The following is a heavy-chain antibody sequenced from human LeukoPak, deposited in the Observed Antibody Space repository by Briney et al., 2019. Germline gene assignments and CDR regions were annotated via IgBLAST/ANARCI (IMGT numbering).Heavy chain of an antibody. CDR1: GFTFSSYG. J-gene: IGHJ6*03. V-gene: IGHV3-30*02. CDR2: IRYDGSSK. D-gene: IGHD1-26*01. Sequence: GGSLRLSCAASGFTFSSYGMHWVRQAPGKGLEWVAFIRYDGSSKYYADSVKGRFTISRDNSKNTLYLQMNSLRAEDTAVYYCAKDLRRIVGATKGMDVWGKGTTVTVSS. CDR3: AKDLRRIVGATKGMDV.